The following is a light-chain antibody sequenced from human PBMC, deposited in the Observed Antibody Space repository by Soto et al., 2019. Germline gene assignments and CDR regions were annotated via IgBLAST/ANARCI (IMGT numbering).Light chain of an antibody. CDR1: QTISSY. Sequence: DIQMTQSPASLSASVGDRVTITCRARQTISSYLNWYQQKPGAAPKLLIYSASTLQSGVPSRFSGSGFGTDYTLTISSLQPADFAVYYCQQTFRTPHTFGQGTKLDIK. CDR2: SAS. CDR3: QQTFRTPHT. J-gene: IGKJ2*01. V-gene: IGKV1-39*01.